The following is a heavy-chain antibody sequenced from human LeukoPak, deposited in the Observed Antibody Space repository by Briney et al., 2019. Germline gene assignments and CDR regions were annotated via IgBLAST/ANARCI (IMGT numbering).Heavy chain of an antibody. CDR2: IYYSGST. D-gene: IGHD2-21*02. J-gene: IGHJ4*02. Sequence: SETLSLTCTVSGGSISSGGYYWSWIRQHPGKGLEWIGYIYYSGSTYYNPSLKSRVTISVDTSKNQFSLKLSSVTAADTAVYYCARDRVYCGGDCYSASPYWGQGTLVTVSS. V-gene: IGHV4-31*03. CDR3: ARDRVYCGGDCYSASPY. CDR1: GGSISSGGYY.